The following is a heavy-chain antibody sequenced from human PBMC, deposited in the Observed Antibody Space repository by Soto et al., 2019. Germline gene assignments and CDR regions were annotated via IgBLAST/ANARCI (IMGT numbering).Heavy chain of an antibody. J-gene: IGHJ3*02. D-gene: IGHD3-10*01. CDR1: GYTFTGYY. V-gene: IGHV1-2*04. CDR2: INPNSGGT. Sequence: ASVKVSCKASGYTFTGYYMHWVRQAPGQGLEWMGWINPNSGGTNYAQKFQGWVTMTRDTSISTAYMELSRLRSDDTAVYYCARGLMALDYYGSGSYYIPKDAFDIWGQGTMVT. CDR3: ARGLMALDYYGSGSYYIPKDAFDI.